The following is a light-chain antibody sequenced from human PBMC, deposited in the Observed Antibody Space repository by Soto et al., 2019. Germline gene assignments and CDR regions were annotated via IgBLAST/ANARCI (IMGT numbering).Light chain of an antibody. Sequence: EIVLTQSPGTLSLSPEERDTLSCRASQSVSSSYLAWYQQKPGQAPRLLIYGASSRATGIPDRFSGSGSGTDFTLTISRLEPEDFAAYYCQQYGSSPQTFGQGTKV. J-gene: IGKJ1*01. V-gene: IGKV3-20*01. CDR1: QSVSSSY. CDR3: QQYGSSPQT. CDR2: GAS.